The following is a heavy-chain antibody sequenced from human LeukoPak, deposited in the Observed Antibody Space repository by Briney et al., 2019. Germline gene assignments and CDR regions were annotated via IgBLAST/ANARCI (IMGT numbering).Heavy chain of an antibody. CDR2: IYSGGST. V-gene: IGHV3-66*02. CDR3: ERDGVEMATITQSQRLKIYYYYYMDV. J-gene: IGHJ6*03. D-gene: IGHD5-24*01. CDR1: GFAVSSNY. Sequence: GGSLRLSCAASGFAVSSNYMSWVRQAPGKGLEWVSVIYSGGSTYYADSVKGRFTISRDNSKNTLYLQMNSLRAEDTAVYYCERDGVEMATITQSQRLKIYYYYYMDVWGKGTTVTVSS.